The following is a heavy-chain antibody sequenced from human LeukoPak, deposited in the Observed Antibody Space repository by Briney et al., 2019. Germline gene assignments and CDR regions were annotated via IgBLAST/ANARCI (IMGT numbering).Heavy chain of an antibody. CDR3: ARDDLNYFDY. Sequence: SVKVSCKASGYTFINYGISWVRQAPGQGLEWMAWISPYNRNTYYAQNLQDRVTLTTDTSTNTAYMELRSLRSDDTAVYYCARDDLNYFDYWGLGTLVTVSS. V-gene: IGHV1-18*01. CDR1: GYTFINYG. J-gene: IGHJ4*02. CDR2: ISPYNRNT.